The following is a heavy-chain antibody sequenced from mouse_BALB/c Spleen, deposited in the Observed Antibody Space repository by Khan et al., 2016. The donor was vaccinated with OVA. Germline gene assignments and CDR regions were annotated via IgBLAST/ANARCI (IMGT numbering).Heavy chain of an antibody. D-gene: IGHD2-4*01. Sequence: VELVESGPGLVQPSQSLSITCTASGFSLTTYGVHWVRQSPGKGLEWLGVIWSGGSTDYNAAFITRMSISKDSYKSQAFFNMNSLQVNDTAIYYCARNYYYDECLAYWGQGTLVTVSA. CDR1: GFSLTTYG. CDR3: ARNYYYDECLAY. V-gene: IGHV2-2*02. CDR2: IWSGGST. J-gene: IGHJ3*01.